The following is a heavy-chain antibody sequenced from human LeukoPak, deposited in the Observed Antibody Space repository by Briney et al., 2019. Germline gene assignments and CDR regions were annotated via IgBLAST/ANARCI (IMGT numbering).Heavy chain of an antibody. D-gene: IGHD5-18*01. Sequence: SGGSLRLSCVVSGFTLSDYAMSWVRQAPEKGLDWVSVISGSAHKIRYADSVKGRFTISRDNSENTVYLQMNNLRAEDTALYYCAGRPTGYSSGYVYWGQGALVTVSS. CDR1: GFTLSDYA. J-gene: IGHJ4*02. CDR2: ISGSAHKI. CDR3: AGRPTGYSSGYVY. V-gene: IGHV3-23*01.